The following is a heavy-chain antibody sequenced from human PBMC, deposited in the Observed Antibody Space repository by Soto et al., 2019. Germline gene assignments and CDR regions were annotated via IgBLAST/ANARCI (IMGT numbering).Heavy chain of an antibody. CDR1: GGSISSGGYY. J-gene: IGHJ6*02. V-gene: IGHV4-31*03. D-gene: IGHD2-21*02. CDR2: IDYSGST. CDR3: ARDLWGYCGTDCYPLDV. Sequence: SETLSLTCTVSGGSISSGGYYWTWIRQHPGKGLEWIGFIDYSGSTYYNPALKSRVTISVDTSNNQFSLKLNSVTAADTAVYYCARDLWGYCGTDCYPLDVWGQGTTVTVSS.